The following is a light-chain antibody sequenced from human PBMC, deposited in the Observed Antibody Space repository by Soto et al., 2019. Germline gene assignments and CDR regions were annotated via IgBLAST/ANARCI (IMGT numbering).Light chain of an antibody. Sequence: QSALTQPRSVSGSPGQSVTISCTGTSSNVGGYNYVSWYQQHPGKAPKLMIYDVNKRPSGVPDRSSGSKSGNTASLTISGLQAEDEADYYCCSYAGTYIPYVFGTGTKLTVL. CDR2: DVN. CDR1: SSNVGGYNY. CDR3: CSYAGTYIPYV. V-gene: IGLV2-11*01. J-gene: IGLJ1*01.